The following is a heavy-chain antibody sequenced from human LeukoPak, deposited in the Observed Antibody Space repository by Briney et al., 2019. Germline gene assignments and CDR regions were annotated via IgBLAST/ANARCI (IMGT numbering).Heavy chain of an antibody. J-gene: IGHJ4*02. Sequence: PSETLSLTCTISGGSISNDYWSWIRQPAGKGLEWIGRIYSSGSTNYNPSLKSRVTMSVDTSKNQFSLKLSSMTAADTAVYFCARGGYTSGWSFDYWGQGTLVTVSS. V-gene: IGHV4-4*07. CDR2: IYSSGST. CDR3: ARGGYTSGWSFDY. D-gene: IGHD6-19*01. CDR1: GGSISNDY.